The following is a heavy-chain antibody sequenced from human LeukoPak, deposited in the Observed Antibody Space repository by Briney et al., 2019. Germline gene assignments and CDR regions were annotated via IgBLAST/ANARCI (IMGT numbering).Heavy chain of an antibody. CDR3: AHELTYYYGSGSYRFDP. Sequence: KESGPTLVKPTQTLTLTCTFSGFSLSTSGVGVGWIRQPPGKALEWLAPIYWDDDKRYSPSLKSRLTITKDTSKNQVVLTMTNMDPVDTATYYCAHELTYYYGSGSYRFDPWGQGTLVTVSS. V-gene: IGHV2-5*02. CDR2: IYWDDDK. CDR1: GFSLSTSGVG. D-gene: IGHD3-10*01. J-gene: IGHJ5*02.